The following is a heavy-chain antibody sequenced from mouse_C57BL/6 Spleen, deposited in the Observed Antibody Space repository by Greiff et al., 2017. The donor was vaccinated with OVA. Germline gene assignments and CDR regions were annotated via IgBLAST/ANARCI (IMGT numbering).Heavy chain of an antibody. J-gene: IGHJ4*01. Sequence: QVQLQQPGAELVKPGASVKLSCKASGYTFTSYWMHWVKQRPGRGLEGIGRIDPNSGGTKYNEKFKSKATLTVDKPSSTAYMQLSSLTSEDSAVYYCARLANWDVDYYAMDYWGQGTSVTVSS. V-gene: IGHV1-72*01. CDR1: GYTFTSYW. CDR3: ARLANWDVDYYAMDY. D-gene: IGHD4-1*02. CDR2: IDPNSGGT.